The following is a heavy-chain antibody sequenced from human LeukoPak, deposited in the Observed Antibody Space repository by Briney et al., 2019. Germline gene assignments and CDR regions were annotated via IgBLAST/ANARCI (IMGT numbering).Heavy chain of an antibody. CDR3: AEGYGEQPLDAFDI. CDR2: INPSGGST. CDR1: GYTFTSYY. J-gene: IGHJ3*02. V-gene: IGHV1-46*01. D-gene: IGHD4-17*01. Sequence: ASVKVSCKASGYTFTSYYMHWVRQAPGQGLEWMGIINPSGGSTSYAQKFQGRVTMTRDTSTSTAYMELSRLRSDDTAVYYCAEGYGEQPLDAFDIWGQGTMVTVSS.